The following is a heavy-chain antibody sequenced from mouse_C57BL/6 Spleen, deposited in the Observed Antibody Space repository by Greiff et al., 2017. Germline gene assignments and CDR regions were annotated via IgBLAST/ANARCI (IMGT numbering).Heavy chain of an antibody. J-gene: IGHJ2*01. Sequence: QVQLQQSGAELMKPGASVKLSCKATGYTFTGYWIEWVKQRPGHGLEWIGEILPGSGSTNYNEKFKGKATFTADTSSNTAYMQLSSLTNEDSAIYYRSRKEDYYGPPYFFDYWGQGTTLTVSS. CDR3: SRKEDYYGPPYFFDY. CDR1: GYTFTGYW. D-gene: IGHD1-1*01. V-gene: IGHV1-9*01. CDR2: ILPGSGST.